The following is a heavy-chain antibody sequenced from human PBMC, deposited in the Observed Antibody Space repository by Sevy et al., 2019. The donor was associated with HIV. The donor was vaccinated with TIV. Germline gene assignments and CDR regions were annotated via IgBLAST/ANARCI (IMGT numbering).Heavy chain of an antibody. J-gene: IGHJ4*02. CDR3: ARGGTIFGVVIPRNYFDY. CDR2: INPNSGGP. V-gene: IGHV1-2*02. D-gene: IGHD3-3*01. CDR1: GYTFTGYY. Sequence: ASVKVSCKASGYTFTGYYMHWVRQAPGQGLEWMGWINPNSGGPNYAQKFQGRVTMTRDTSISTAYMELSRLRSDDTAVYYCARGGTIFGVVIPRNYFDYWGQGTLVTVSS.